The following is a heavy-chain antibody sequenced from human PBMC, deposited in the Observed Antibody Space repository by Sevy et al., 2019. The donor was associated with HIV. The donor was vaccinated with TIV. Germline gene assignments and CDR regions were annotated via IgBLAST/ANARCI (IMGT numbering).Heavy chain of an antibody. CDR3: ARLGNNEEGAFDX. CDR1: GFSFTNYW. V-gene: IGHV5-51*01. Sequence: GESLKISCKGAGFSFTNYWIGWVRQMPGKGLEWMGNIYPDDSDTIYSPSFQGQVTISADKSITTAYLHWSSLKASDTAIYYCARLGNNEEGAFDXWGQGTMVTVSS. J-gene: IGHJ3*01. CDR2: IYPDDSDT.